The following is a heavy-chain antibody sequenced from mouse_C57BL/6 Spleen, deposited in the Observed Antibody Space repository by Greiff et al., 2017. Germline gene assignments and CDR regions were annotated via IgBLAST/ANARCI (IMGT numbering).Heavy chain of an antibody. CDR1: GFTFTDYY. D-gene: IGHD1-1*01. J-gene: IGHJ4*01. CDR3: ARYDYGSSYAMDY. CDR2: IRNKANGYTT. Sequence: EVKLMESGGGLVQPGGSLSLSCAASGFTFTDYYMSWVRQPPGKALEWLGFIRNKANGYTTEYSASVKGRFTISRDNSQSILYLQMNALRAEDSATYYCARYDYGSSYAMDYWGQGTSVTVSS. V-gene: IGHV7-3*01.